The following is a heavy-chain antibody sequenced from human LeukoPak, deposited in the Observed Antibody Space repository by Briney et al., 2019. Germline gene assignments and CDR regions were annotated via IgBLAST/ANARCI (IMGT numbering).Heavy chain of an antibody. Sequence: GGSLRLSCAASGFTFSSYAMSWVRQAPGKGLEWVSAISGSGGSTYYADSVKGRFTISRDNSKNTLYLQMNSLRAEDTAVYYCAKGRGRYFDWLLFGDWGQGTLVTVSS. CDR1: GFTFSSYA. D-gene: IGHD3-9*01. CDR3: AKGRGRYFDWLLFGD. J-gene: IGHJ4*02. CDR2: ISGSGGST. V-gene: IGHV3-23*01.